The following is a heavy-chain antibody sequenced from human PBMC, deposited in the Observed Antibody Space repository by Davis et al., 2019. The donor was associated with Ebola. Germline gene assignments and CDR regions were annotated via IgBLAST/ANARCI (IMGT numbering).Heavy chain of an antibody. J-gene: IGHJ5*02. CDR2: MNPNSGNT. CDR1: GYTFISYD. Sequence: ASVKVSCKASGYTFISYDINWVRQATGQGLEWMGWMNPNSGNTGYAQKFQGRVTMTRNTSISTAYMELSSLRSEDTAVYYCARGRAARRGWWFDPWGQGTLVTVSS. CDR3: ARGRAARRGWWFDP. D-gene: IGHD6-6*01. V-gene: IGHV1-8*01.